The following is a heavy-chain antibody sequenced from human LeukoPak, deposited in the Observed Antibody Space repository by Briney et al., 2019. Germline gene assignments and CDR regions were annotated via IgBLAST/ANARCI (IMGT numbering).Heavy chain of an antibody. D-gene: IGHD2/OR15-2a*01. CDR1: GFTFSSYE. CDR3: ARDAFLGHYFDY. Sequence: GGSLRLSCAASGFTFSSYEMNWVRQAPGKGLEWVSYISSSGSTIYYADSVKGRFTISRDNAKNSLYLQMNSLRAGDTAVYYCARDAFLGHYFDYWGQGTLVTVSS. J-gene: IGHJ4*02. CDR2: ISSSGSTI. V-gene: IGHV3-48*03.